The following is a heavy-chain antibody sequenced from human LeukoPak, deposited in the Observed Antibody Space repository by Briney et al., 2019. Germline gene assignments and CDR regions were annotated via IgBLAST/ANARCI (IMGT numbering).Heavy chain of an antibody. V-gene: IGHV3-21*01. CDR1: GFIFSNHS. CDR3: VRGSRKLGGMDV. CDR2: ISSRGSYR. Sequence: PGGPLRLSCVVSGFIFSNHSMNWVRQAPGRGLEWVSSISSRGSYRFYADSVKGRFTISRDNASKSLSLQMTSLRGEDTAVYYCVRGSRKLGGMDVWGQGTTVTVSS. J-gene: IGHJ6*02. D-gene: IGHD1-7*01.